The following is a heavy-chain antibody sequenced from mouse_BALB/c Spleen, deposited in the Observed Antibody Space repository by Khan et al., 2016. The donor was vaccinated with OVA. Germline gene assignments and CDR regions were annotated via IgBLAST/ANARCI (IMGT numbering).Heavy chain of an antibody. CDR1: GDSITSVY. J-gene: IGHJ3*01. CDR2: IIYSGST. D-gene: IGHD2-14*01. CDR3: ARSTYRFAFVY. Sequence: EVQLQESGPSLVKPSQTLSLTCSVTGDSITSVYWCWIRKFPGNNLEYMGYIIYSGSTYYNPSLNRRISITRHTSKTQYSLQLNSVTNEYTASYYCARSTYRFAFVYWGQGTLVTVSA. V-gene: IGHV3-8*02.